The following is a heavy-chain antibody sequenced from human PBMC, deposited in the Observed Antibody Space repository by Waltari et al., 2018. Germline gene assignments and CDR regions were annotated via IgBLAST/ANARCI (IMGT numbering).Heavy chain of an antibody. J-gene: IGHJ4*02. Sequence: EVQLVQSGTEVKKPGESLKISCEVSGHSFTNCWVGGVRQMPGKGLEWMGTIYPRDSVTKYIPSFRGHVTISADKSITTAYLQWSSLKASDTAIYYCATYRHDCPYSEVYWGRGTLVTVAS. CDR3: ATYRHDCPYSEVY. CDR1: GHSFTNCW. D-gene: IGHD2-15*01. V-gene: IGHV5-51*03. CDR2: IYPRDSVT.